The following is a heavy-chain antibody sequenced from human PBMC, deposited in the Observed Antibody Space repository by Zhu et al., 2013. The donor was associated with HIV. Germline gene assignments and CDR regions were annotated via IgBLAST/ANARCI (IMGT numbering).Heavy chain of an antibody. CDR2: ISAYNGKT. V-gene: IGHV1-18*01. J-gene: IGHJ6*02. D-gene: IGHD2-2*02. Sequence: QVQLVQSGAEVKKPGASVKVSCKASGYIFTSYGISWVRQAPGQGLEWMGWISAYNGKTNYAQKLQGRVTMTTDTSTSTAFMELRTLRSDDTAVYYCARVDCSSTNCYTYGMGVWGQGTTVTVSS. CDR3: ARVDCSSTNCYTYGMGV. CDR1: GYIFTSYG.